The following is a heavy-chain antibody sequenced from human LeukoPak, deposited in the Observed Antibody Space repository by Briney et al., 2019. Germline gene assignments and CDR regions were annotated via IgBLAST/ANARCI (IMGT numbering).Heavy chain of an antibody. D-gene: IGHD6-13*01. J-gene: IGHJ6*02. CDR2: IIPIFGTA. V-gene: IGHV1-69*05. Sequence: SVKVSCTASGGTFSSYAISWVRQAPGQGLEWMGGIIPIFGTANYAQKFQGRVTITTDESTSIAYMELSSLRSEDTAVYYCAGSVGIAAPYGMDVWGQGTTVTVSS. CDR1: GGTFSSYA. CDR3: AGSVGIAAPYGMDV.